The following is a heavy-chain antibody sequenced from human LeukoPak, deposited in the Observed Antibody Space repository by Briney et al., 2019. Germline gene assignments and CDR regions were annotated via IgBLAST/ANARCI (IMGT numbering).Heavy chain of an antibody. D-gene: IGHD6-13*01. Sequence: GESLRLSCAGSGFTFNNYHINWVRQAPGKGLEWVSAISGSGGSTYYADSVKGRFTISRDNSKNTLYLQMNSLRAEDTAVYYCALSSSWYGGFFDYWGQGTLVTVSS. J-gene: IGHJ4*02. CDR1: GFTFNNYH. V-gene: IGHV3-23*01. CDR2: ISGSGGST. CDR3: ALSSSWYGGFFDY.